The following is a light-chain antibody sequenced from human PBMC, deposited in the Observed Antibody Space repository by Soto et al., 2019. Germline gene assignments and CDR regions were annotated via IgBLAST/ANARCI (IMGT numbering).Light chain of an antibody. CDR2: DAT. Sequence: EVVLTQSPDTLSLSPGERATLSCRASQRITSYLAWYQQKPGQAPRLLIYDATNRATGVPARFSGSRSRTEFTLTISSLQTEDFAVYFCQQRSDWQYTFGQGTKVEL. CDR1: QRITSY. J-gene: IGKJ2*01. CDR3: QQRSDWQYT. V-gene: IGKV3-11*01.